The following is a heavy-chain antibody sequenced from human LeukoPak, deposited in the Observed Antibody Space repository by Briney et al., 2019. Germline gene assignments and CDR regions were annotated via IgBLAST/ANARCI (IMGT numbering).Heavy chain of an antibody. V-gene: IGHV4-34*01. CDR1: GGSFSGYY. CDR2: INHSGST. J-gene: IGHJ6*02. Sequence: SETLSLTCAVYGGSFSGYYWSWIRPPPGKGLEWIGEINHSGSTNYNPSLKRRVTISVDTSKNQFSLKLSSVTAADTAVYYCARARRSSTSLIGGMDVWGRGTTVTVSS. D-gene: IGHD2-2*01. CDR3: ARARRSSTSLIGGMDV.